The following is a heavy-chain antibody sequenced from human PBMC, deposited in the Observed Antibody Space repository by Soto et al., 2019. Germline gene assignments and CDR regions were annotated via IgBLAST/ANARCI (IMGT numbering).Heavy chain of an antibody. CDR3: ARDRQISDSGSPWLDT. J-gene: IGHJ5*02. D-gene: IGHD3-10*01. V-gene: IGHV4-31*03. CDR2: IYYSGST. CDR1: GGSVNSGSYY. Sequence: QVQLKESGPGLVKPSQTLSLTCKVSGGSVNSGSYYRSWVRQHLGKCMEWIGYIYYSGSTFYIPSRRCRVTVSVEASKNHLSLRLTSVTAADTAVSYWARDRQISDSGSPWLDTWGQGTLVTVSS.